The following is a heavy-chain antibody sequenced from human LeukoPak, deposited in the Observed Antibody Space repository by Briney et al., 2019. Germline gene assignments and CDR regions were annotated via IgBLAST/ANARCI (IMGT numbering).Heavy chain of an antibody. CDR2: MNPNSGNT. CDR1: GYMFTNYD. D-gene: IGHD2-2*01. J-gene: IGHJ5*02. CDR3: ARGRFCTISSCTRYWFDP. Sequence: ASVKVSCKASGYMFTNYDINWVRQATGQGLEWMGWMNPNSGNTGYAQNFQGRVTMTRNTSISTAYMELSSLRSDDTAVYYCARGRFCTISSCTRYWFDPWGQGTLVTVSS. V-gene: IGHV1-8*01.